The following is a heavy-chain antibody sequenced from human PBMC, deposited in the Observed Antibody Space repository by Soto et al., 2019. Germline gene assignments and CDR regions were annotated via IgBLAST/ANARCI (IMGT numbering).Heavy chain of an antibody. CDR1: RFTFSSHG. CDR2: IWYDGSYK. Sequence: PGGSLRLSCAASRFTFSSHGMHWVRQAPGRGLEWVAVIWYDGSYKYYADSVKGRFTISRDNSKDTLYLQMNSLRADDTAVYYCARGVSGYCSSINCYVNYYYGMDVWGQGTTVTVSS. V-gene: IGHV3-33*01. J-gene: IGHJ6*02. D-gene: IGHD2-2*01. CDR3: ARGVSGYCSSINCYVNYYYGMDV.